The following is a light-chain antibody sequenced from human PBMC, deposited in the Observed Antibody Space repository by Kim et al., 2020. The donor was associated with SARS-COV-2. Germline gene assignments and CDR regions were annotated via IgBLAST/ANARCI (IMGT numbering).Light chain of an antibody. Sequence: QSVLTQPPSASGTPGQRVTIYCSGSSSNIGSNYVYWYQQLPGTAPKLLIYRNNQRPSGVPDRFSGSKSGTSASLAISGLRSEDEADYYCAVWDDSLSGPVFGGGTKLTVL. CDR2: RNN. CDR1: SSNIGSNY. V-gene: IGLV1-47*01. J-gene: IGLJ3*02. CDR3: AVWDDSLSGPV.